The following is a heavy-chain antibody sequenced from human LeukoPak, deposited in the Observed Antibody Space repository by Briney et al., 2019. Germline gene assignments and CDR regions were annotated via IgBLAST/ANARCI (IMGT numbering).Heavy chain of an antibody. J-gene: IGHJ4*02. D-gene: IGHD2-21*01. CDR1: GFSFSSNA. Sequence: GGSLRLSCEASGFSFSSNAMSWVRRAPGKRLEWVSGLSGSGVSTHYADSVKGRFTISRDNSKNSLFLQMTDLRVEDTAIYYCVRSSGAWLFGAYFDYWGQGTVVSVSS. CDR2: LSGSGVST. V-gene: IGHV3-23*01. CDR3: VRSSGAWLFGAYFDY.